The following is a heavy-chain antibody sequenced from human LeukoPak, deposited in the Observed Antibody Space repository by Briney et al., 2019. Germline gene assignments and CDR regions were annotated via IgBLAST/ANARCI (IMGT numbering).Heavy chain of an antibody. CDR2: ITNSGENT. V-gene: IGHV3-23*01. J-gene: IGHJ4*02. CDR1: GFSFPYG. Sequence: GGSLRLSCEASGFSFPYGMSWVRQAPGKGLEWVSGITNSGENTYYADSVKGRFTISRDNSKNTLFLEMNSLRAEDTAVYYCATGGDILTGDNNYFDYWGQGTLVTVSS. D-gene: IGHD3-9*01. CDR3: ATGGDILTGDNNYFDY.